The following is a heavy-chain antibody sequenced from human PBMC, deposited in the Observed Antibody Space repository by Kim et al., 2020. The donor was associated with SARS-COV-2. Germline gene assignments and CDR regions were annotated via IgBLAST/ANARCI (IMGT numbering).Heavy chain of an antibody. V-gene: IGHV4-59*01. D-gene: IGHD6-6*01. J-gene: IGHJ4*01. CDR2: VYYSGTT. CDR1: GGSIRGYY. CDR3: ARDAAAIYSSSSGFDY. Sequence: SETLSLTCTVSGGSIRGYYWNWFRQPPGKALEWIGYVYYSGTTKYSPSFESRVTMSIDLSRDQFFLKLRSVTAADTAMYYCARDAAAIYSSSSGFDYWG.